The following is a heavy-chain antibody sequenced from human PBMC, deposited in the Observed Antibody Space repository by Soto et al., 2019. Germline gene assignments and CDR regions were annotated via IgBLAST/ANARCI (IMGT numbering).Heavy chain of an antibody. J-gene: IGHJ3*02. CDR2: IKQDGSEK. D-gene: IGHD3-16*02. Sequence: VQLVESGGGLVQPGGSLRLSCAASGFTFSSYWMSWVRQAPGKGLEWVANIKQDGSEKYYVDSVKGRFTISRDNAKNSLYLQMNSLRAEDTAVYYCARTTTYYDYIWGSYRWGSAFDIWGQGTMVTVSS. V-gene: IGHV3-7*05. CDR3: ARTTTYYDYIWGSYRWGSAFDI. CDR1: GFTFSSYW.